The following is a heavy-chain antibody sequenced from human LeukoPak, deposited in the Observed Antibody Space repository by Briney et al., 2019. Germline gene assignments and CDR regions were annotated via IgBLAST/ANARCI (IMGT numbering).Heavy chain of an antibody. CDR3: VKGGYSSSWSLFDY. CDR2: INSDGSST. CDR1: GFTFSSYW. J-gene: IGHJ4*02. V-gene: IGHV3-74*01. D-gene: IGHD6-13*01. Sequence: GGSLRLSCAASGFTFSSYWMHWVRQAPGKGLVWVSRINSDGSSTSYADSVKGRFTISRDNAKNTLYLQMSSLRVEDTAVYYCVKGGYSSSWSLFDYWGQGTLVTVSS.